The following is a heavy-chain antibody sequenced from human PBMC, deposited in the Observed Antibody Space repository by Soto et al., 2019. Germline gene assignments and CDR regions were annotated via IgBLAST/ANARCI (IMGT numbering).Heavy chain of an antibody. CDR3: AMVDNYVTPTPQDV. J-gene: IGHJ6*02. CDR1: GYIFVNYG. CDR2: ISPYSGNT. Sequence: QVQLVQSGDEVRKPGSSVKVSCKASGYIFVNYGIAWVRQAPGQGLEWLGRISPYSGNTHYASKVQGRLTMTTDTSTTKAYMDLGGLTSDDTSVYYCAMVDNYVTPTPQDVWGQGTTVTVSS. V-gene: IGHV1-18*01. D-gene: IGHD3-16*01.